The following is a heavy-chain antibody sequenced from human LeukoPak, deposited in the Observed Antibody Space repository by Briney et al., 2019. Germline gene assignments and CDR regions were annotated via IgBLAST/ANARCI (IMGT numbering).Heavy chain of an antibody. CDR3: ARHTTDRPHLIDH. J-gene: IGHJ4*02. Sequence: PGGSLRLSCAASGFTFSSKTYWMHWVRQAPGKGLVWVSRINYDGTSTNYADSVKGRFTISRDNARDTLYLQMNSLRAEDTAVYYCARHTTDRPHLIDHWGQGTLVTVSS. D-gene: IGHD6-6*01. CDR2: INYDGTST. V-gene: IGHV3-74*01. CDR1: GFTFSSKTYW.